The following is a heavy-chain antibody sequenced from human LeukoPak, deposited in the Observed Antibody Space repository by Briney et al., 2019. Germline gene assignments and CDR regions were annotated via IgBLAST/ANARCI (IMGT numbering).Heavy chain of an antibody. CDR2: ISSSSSTI. D-gene: IGHD2-15*01. CDR3: ARPTYCSGGSCYPNPSLYYYMDV. V-gene: IGHV3-48*01. J-gene: IGHJ6*03. Sequence: PGRSLRLSCAASGFTFSSYSMNWVRQAPGKGLEWVSYISSSSSTIYYADSVKGRFTISRDNAKNSLYLQMNSLRAEDTAVYYCARPTYCSGGSCYPNPSLYYYMDVWGKGTTVTVSS. CDR1: GFTFSSYS.